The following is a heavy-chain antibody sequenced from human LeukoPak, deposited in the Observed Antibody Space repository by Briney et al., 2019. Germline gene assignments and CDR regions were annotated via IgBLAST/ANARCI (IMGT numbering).Heavy chain of an antibody. J-gene: IGHJ4*02. CDR1: GFTFSSAA. CDR3: AKDSINVDTIYYFDY. V-gene: IGHV3-23*01. Sequence: GGSLRLSCAASGFTFSSAAMSWFRQAPGKGLEWVSFIGVGGGNANYADSVKGRFTISRDNSKNTLYLQMNSLRAEDAAVYYCAKDSINVDTIYYFDYWGQGTLVTVSS. D-gene: IGHD5-12*01. CDR2: IGVGGGNA.